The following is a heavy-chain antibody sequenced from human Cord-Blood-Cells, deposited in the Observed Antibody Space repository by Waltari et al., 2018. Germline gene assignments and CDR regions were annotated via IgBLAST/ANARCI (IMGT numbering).Heavy chain of an antibody. CDR2: IYYSGIT. CDR3: ARAGYSYGYFDY. CDR1: GGSISSSSYY. V-gene: IGHV4-39*01. J-gene: IGHJ4*02. Sequence: QLQLQESGPGLVKPSETLSLTCTVSGGSISSSSYYWGWIRQPPGEGLEWIGSIYYSGITHSNPALKSRVTISVDTSKNQFALQLSSVTAADTAVYYCARAGYSYGYFDYWGQGTLVTVSS. D-gene: IGHD5-18*01.